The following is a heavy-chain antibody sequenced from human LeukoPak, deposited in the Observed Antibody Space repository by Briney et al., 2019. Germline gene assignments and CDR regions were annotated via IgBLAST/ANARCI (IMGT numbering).Heavy chain of an antibody. J-gene: IGHJ4*02. Sequence: GRLLRLSCAASGFTFSNYGMHWVRQAPGKGLEWVAVISNDGGGKNYADSVEGRFAISRDNSKNTLYLQMNSLRAEDTAVYYCAKNFPYYYDSSGYLDYWGQGTLVTVSS. CDR1: GFTFSNYG. CDR2: ISNDGGGK. D-gene: IGHD3-22*01. V-gene: IGHV3-30*18. CDR3: AKNFPYYYDSSGYLDY.